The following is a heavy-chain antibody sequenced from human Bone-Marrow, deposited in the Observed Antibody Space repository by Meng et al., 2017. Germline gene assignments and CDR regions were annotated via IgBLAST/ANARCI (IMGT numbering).Heavy chain of an antibody. J-gene: IGHJ5*02. CDR2: IYHSGST. CDR3: ARRVSGSGLTTDWFDP. CDR1: GGSISSSNW. V-gene: IGHV4-4*02. D-gene: IGHD4-17*01. Sequence: QVPLGRAGPGPGKPSGTRSLTCASPGGSISSSNWWSWVRQPPGKGLEWIGEIYHSGSTNYNPSLKSRVTISVDKSKNQFSLKLSSVTAADTAVYYCARRVSGSGLTTDWFDPWGQGTLVTVSS.